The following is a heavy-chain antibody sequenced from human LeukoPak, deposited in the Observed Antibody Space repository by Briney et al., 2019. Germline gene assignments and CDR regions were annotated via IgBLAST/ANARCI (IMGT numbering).Heavy chain of an antibody. CDR2: IYHSGST. CDR3: ARLRPFDY. Sequence: SETLSLTCTVSGYSISSGYYWGWIRQPPGKGLERIGSIYHSGSTYYNPSLKSRVTISVDTSKNQFSLKLSSVTAADTAVYYCARLRPFDYWGQGTLVTVSS. J-gene: IGHJ4*02. V-gene: IGHV4-38-2*02. D-gene: IGHD3-16*01. CDR1: GYSISSGYY.